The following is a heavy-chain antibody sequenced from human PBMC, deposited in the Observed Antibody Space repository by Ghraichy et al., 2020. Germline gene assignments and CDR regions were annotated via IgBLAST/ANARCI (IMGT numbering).Heavy chain of an antibody. Sequence: SETLSLTCTVSGGSISSSSYYWGWIRQPPGKGLEWIGSIYYSGSTYYNPSLKSRVTISVDTSKNQFSLKLSSVTAADTAVYYCARHEGEQQLVGVGYWFDPWGQGTLVTVSS. CDR2: IYYSGST. V-gene: IGHV4-39*01. CDR1: GGSISSSSYY. J-gene: IGHJ5*02. D-gene: IGHD6-13*01. CDR3: ARHEGEQQLVGVGYWFDP.